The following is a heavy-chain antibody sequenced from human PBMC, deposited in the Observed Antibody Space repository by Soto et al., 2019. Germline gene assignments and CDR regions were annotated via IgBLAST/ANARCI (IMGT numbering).Heavy chain of an antibody. CDR2: ISSDGSQK. D-gene: IGHD3-10*01. CDR1: GIAFSGCG. CDR3: AKNIVRGHWYFDL. J-gene: IGHJ2*01. Sequence: QVQLVESGGGVVQPRKSLRLSCAASGIAFSGCGMFWVRQTPSKGLEWVAAISSDGSQKYYADSVKGRFTISRDNSKNMLYVQMNGLTTEDTAVYYCAKNIVRGHWYFDLWGRGTLVTVSS. V-gene: IGHV3-30*18.